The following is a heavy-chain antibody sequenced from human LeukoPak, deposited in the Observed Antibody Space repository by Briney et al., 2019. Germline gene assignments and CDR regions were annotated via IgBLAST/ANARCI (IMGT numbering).Heavy chain of an antibody. CDR1: GFTFSSYA. J-gene: IGHJ6*02. CDR3: ARVLVVPLVSIHMDV. CDR2: ISGSGGST. D-gene: IGHD2-2*01. V-gene: IGHV3-23*01. Sequence: GGSLRLSCAASGFTFSSYAMSWVRQAPGKGLEWVSAISGSGGSTYYADSVKGRFTISRDNAKNTLYLQMDTLRAEDTAVYYCARVLVVPLVSIHMDVWGQGTTVTVSS.